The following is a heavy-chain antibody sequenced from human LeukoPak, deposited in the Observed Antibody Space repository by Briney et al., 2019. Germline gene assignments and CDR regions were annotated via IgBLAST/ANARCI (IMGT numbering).Heavy chain of an antibody. D-gene: IGHD4-23*01. CDR2: INHSGST. CDR1: GGSFSGYY. V-gene: IGHV4-34*01. J-gene: IGHJ4*02. Sequence: SETLSLTCAVYGGSFSGYYWSWIRQPPGKGLEWIGEINHSGSTNYNPSLKSRVTISVDTSKNQFSLKLSSVTAADTAVYYCASLTTVVTPYFDYWGQGTLVTVSS. CDR3: ASLTTVVTPYFDY.